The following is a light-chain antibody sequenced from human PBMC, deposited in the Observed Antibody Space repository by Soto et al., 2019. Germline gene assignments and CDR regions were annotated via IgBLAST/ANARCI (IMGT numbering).Light chain of an antibody. CDR3: QHSTNWPSVT. CDR1: QSVSSY. CDR2: DAS. V-gene: IGKV3-11*01. Sequence: EIVLTQSPATLSLSPGERATLSCRASQSVSSYLAWYQQKPGQAPRLIIYDASNKATGIPARFSGSGSATDLTLTISSLEPEDFAVYYCQHSTNWPSVTFGQGTRLQIK. J-gene: IGKJ5*01.